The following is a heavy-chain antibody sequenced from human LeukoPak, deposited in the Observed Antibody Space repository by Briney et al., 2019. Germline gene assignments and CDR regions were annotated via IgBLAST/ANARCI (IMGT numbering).Heavy chain of an antibody. V-gene: IGHV3-23*01. J-gene: IGHJ4*02. CDR1: GFTFSSYA. D-gene: IGHD6-13*01. CDR3: AKDLDSSSWYPSDY. Sequence: PGGSLRLSCAASGFTFSSYAMSWVRQAPGKGLEWVSAISGSGGSTYYADSVKGRFTISRDNSKNTLYLQMNSLRAEDTAVYYCAKDLDSSSWYPSDYWGQGTLVTVSS. CDR2: ISGSGGST.